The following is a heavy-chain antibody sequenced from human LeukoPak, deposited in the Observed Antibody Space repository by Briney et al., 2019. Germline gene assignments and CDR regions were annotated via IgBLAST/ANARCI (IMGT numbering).Heavy chain of an antibody. CDR2: ISNDGANK. V-gene: IGHV3-30*18. CDR3: AKYQGYDSDYMAV. CDR1: GFTFSSYG. J-gene: IGHJ4*02. Sequence: PGGSLRLSCAASGFTFSSYGMYWVRQASGKGLEWVAVISNDGANKYYADSVKGRFTIFRDDSKNTLFLQMNSLRPEDTAMYYCAKYQGYDSDYMAVWGQGALVTVSS. D-gene: IGHD3-22*01.